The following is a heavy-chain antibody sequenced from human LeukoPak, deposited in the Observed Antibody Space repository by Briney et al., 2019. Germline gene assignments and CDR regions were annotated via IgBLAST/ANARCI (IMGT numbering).Heavy chain of an antibody. CDR3: ARTGDCTNGICYTADFDY. V-gene: IGHV3-23*01. Sequence: PGGSLRLSCAASGFTFSSYAMSWVRQAPGKGLEWVSAITDSGGTTYYADSVKGRFTISRDNSKSTLYLQMNSLRAEDTAVYYCARTGDCTNGICYTADFDYWGRGTLVTVSS. D-gene: IGHD2-8*01. CDR1: GFTFSSYA. J-gene: IGHJ4*02. CDR2: ITDSGGTT.